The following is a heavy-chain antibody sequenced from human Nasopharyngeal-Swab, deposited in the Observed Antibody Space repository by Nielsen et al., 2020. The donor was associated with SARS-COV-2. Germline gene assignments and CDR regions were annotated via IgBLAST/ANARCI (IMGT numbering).Heavy chain of an antibody. V-gene: IGHV3-30*03. D-gene: IGHD6-6*01. J-gene: IGHJ6*03. Sequence: GESLKISCAASGFTFSSYGMHWVRQAPGKGLEWVAVISYDGSNKHYADSVKGRFTISRDNSKNTLYLQMNSLRAEDTAVYYCARDVEGYSSSAGYYMDVWGKGTTVTVSS. CDR3: ARDVEGYSSSAGYYMDV. CDR1: GFTFSSYG. CDR2: ISYDGSNK.